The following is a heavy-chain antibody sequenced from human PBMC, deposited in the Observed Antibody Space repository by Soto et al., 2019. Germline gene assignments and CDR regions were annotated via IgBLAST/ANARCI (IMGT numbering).Heavy chain of an antibody. J-gene: IGHJ6*02. Sequence: HPGGSLRLSCAASGFTFSSYEMNWVRQAPGKGLEWVSYISSSGSTIYYADSVKGRFTISRDNAKNSLYLQMNSLRAEDTAVYYCARDGVTVTTTYYYYYYGMDVWGQGTTVTVSS. V-gene: IGHV3-48*03. CDR1: GFTFSSYE. D-gene: IGHD4-17*01. CDR2: ISSSGSTI. CDR3: ARDGVTVTTTYYYYYYGMDV.